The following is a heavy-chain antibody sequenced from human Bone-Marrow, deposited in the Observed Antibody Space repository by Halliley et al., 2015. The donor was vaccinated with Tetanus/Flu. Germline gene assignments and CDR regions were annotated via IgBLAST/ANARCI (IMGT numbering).Heavy chain of an antibody. D-gene: IGHD5-12*01. J-gene: IGHJ2*01. CDR3: VPGVGYYYDL. CDR2: VKGDGIST. V-gene: IGHV3-74*01. Sequence: GLVWVSRVKGDGISTTYADSVRGRFTISRDNAKNTAYLQMNSLRVEDTAVYYCVPGVGYYYDLWGRGTPVTVSS.